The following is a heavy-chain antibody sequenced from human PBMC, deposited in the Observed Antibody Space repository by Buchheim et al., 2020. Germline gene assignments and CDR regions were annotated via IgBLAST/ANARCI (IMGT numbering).Heavy chain of an antibody. V-gene: IGHV4-59*01. CDR1: GGSISSYY. D-gene: IGHD1-7*01. CDR3: ARDGGHRGNYGPTFDY. J-gene: IGHJ4*02. CDR2: IYYSGST. Sequence: QVQLQESGPGLVKPSETLSLTCTVSGGSISSYYWSWIRQPPGKGLEWIGYIYYSGSTNYNPSLKSRGTISVDTSKNQFSLKLSSVTAADTAVYYCARDGGHRGNYGPTFDYWGQGTL.